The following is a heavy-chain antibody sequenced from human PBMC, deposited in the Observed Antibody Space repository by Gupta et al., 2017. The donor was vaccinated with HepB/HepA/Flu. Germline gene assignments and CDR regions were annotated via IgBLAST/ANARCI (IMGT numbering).Heavy chain of an antibody. J-gene: IGHJ3*01. CDR3: AKSRAVLRVVEWLDALDL. CDR2: ISSNGDST. D-gene: IGHD3-3*01. CDR1: GFIFSNYA. Sequence: EVQLVESGGGLVQPGGSLRLSCAASGFIFSNYAMSWVRQAPGKGLEYVSAISSNGDSTYYANSVNGRFTISRDNSKSTLYLQMGSLRPEDMAVYYCAKSRAVLRVVEWLDALDLWGQGTMVTVSS. V-gene: IGHV3-64*01.